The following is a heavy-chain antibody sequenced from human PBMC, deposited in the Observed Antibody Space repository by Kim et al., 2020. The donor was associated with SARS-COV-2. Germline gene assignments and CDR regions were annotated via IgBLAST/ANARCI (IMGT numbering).Heavy chain of an antibody. CDR1: GFTFSSYW. CDR3: ERDLRGD. V-gene: IGHV3-7*01. CDR2: IKEDGSEK. Sequence: GGSLRLSCAASGFTFSSYWMSWIRQAPGKGLEWGANIKEDGSEKYYVDSVKGRFTISRDNAENSLFLQMNSLRAEDTAIYYCERDLRGDWGQGTMVTVSS. J-gene: IGHJ3*01.